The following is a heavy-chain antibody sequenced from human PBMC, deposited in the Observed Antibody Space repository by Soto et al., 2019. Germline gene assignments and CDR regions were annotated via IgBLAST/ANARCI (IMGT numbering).Heavy chain of an antibody. CDR3: TRRTSWYFDL. Sequence: GGSLRLSCAASGFTFSGSAMHWVRQASGKGLEWVGRIRSKANSYATAYAASVKGRFTISRDDSKNTAYLQMNSLKTEDTAVYYCTRRTSWYFDLWGRDTLVTVSS. CDR1: GFTFSGSA. D-gene: IGHD1-7*01. CDR2: IRSKANSYAT. V-gene: IGHV3-73*01. J-gene: IGHJ2*01.